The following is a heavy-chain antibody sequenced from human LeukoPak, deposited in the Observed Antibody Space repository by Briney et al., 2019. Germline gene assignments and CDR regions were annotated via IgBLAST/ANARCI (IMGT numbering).Heavy chain of an antibody. Sequence: PGGSLRLSCAASGFTFTSYAMTWVRQAPGKGLEWVSAISGRGGSTYYADSVKGRFTISRDNSKNTLYLQMNSLRAEDTAVYYCAKDMISPIPEKPSGVFDYWGQGTLVTVSS. D-gene: IGHD1-14*01. CDR1: GFTFTSYA. CDR3: AKDMISPIPEKPSGVFDY. J-gene: IGHJ4*02. V-gene: IGHV3-23*01. CDR2: ISGRGGST.